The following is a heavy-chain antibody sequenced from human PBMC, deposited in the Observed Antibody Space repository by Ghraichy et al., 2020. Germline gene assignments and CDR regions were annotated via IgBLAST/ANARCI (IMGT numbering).Heavy chain of an antibody. CDR2: INPNSGGT. V-gene: IGHV1-2*04. Sequence: ASVKVSCKASGYTFTGYYMHWVRQAPGQGLEWMGWINPNSGGTNYAQKFQGWVTMTRDTSISTAYMELSRLRSDDTAVYYCARGGPYYDFWSGYNWFDPWGQGTLVTVSS. CDR3: ARGGPYYDFWSGYNWFDP. CDR1: GYTFTGYY. J-gene: IGHJ5*02. D-gene: IGHD3-3*01.